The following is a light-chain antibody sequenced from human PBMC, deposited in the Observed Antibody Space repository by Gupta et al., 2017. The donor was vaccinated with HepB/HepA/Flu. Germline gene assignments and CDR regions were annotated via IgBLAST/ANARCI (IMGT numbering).Light chain of an antibody. J-gene: IGLJ3*02. V-gene: IGLV3-19*01. Sequence: SSELTQDPAVSVALGQTVRITCQGDSLRDYYATWYQQKPGQAPVLVIHGKNNRPSGIPDRFSGSSSGNTASLNITGAQAEDEADYYCNSRDSSGDRQVFGGGTKLTVL. CDR3: NSRDSSGDRQV. CDR1: SLRDYY. CDR2: GKN.